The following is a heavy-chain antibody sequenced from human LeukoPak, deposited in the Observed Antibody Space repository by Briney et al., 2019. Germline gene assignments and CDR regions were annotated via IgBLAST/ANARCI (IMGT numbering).Heavy chain of an antibody. CDR1: GFTFSSYA. D-gene: IGHD3-9*01. J-gene: IGHJ4*02. Sequence: GGSLRLSCATSGFTFSSYAMSWVRQAPGKGLEWVSGIGASGGSTYYADSVKGRFTISRDNSKNTLYMQMNSLRTEDTAVYYCAKAEGYDILTGLDYWGQGTLVTVSS. CDR3: AKAEGYDILTGLDY. CDR2: IGASGGST. V-gene: IGHV3-23*01.